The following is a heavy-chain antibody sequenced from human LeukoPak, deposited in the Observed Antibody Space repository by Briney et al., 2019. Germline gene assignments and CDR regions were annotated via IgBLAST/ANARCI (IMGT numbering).Heavy chain of an antibody. CDR1: GYTFIDYY. D-gene: IGHD5-24*01. CDR2: INSNSGDT. Sequence: ASVKVSCKTSGYTFIDYYINWVRQAPGQGLEWMGWINSNSGDTNFAHKFRGRVTMTRDTSISTAYMELSSLTSDDTAVYYCARDNVAYGYPRGFDWGQGTLVTVSS. V-gene: IGHV1-2*02. J-gene: IGHJ4*02. CDR3: ARDNVAYGYPRGFD.